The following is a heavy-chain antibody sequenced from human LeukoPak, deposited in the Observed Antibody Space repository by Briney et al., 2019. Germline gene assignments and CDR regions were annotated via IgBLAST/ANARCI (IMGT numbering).Heavy chain of an antibody. J-gene: IGHJ4*02. CDR1: GGSISSDY. CDR3: ASGSSTFDF. V-gene: IGHV4-59*01. CDR2: IYYSGST. D-gene: IGHD2/OR15-2a*01. Sequence: PSETLSLTCTVSGGSISSDYRSWIRQPPGKGLEWIGYIYYSGSTNYNPSLKSRVTISVDTPKNQFSLKVSSVTAADTAVYYCASGSSTFDFWGQGTLVTVSS.